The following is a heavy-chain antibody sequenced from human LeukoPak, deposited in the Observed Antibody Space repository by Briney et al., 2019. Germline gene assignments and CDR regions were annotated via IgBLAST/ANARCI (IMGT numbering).Heavy chain of an antibody. CDR1: GFTFSSYW. D-gene: IGHD2-15*01. Sequence: GGSLRLSCAASGFTFSSYWMHWGRQAPGKGMGWVSRINSEGCRTFYANSVKSRSTISRDNAKNTLYLQMNSLRAEDTAVYYCARDQCSGANCQVALDYWGQGTLVTVSS. CDR3: ARDQCSGANCQVALDY. J-gene: IGHJ4*02. V-gene: IGHV3-74*01. CDR2: INSEGCRT.